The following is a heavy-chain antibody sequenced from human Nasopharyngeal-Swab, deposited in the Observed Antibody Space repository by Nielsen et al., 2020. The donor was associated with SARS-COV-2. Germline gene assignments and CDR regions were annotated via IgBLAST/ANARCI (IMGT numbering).Heavy chain of an antibody. CDR2: ISHNSGT. V-gene: IGHV4-59*11. Sequence: SESLSLTCPVSAVSITSQYWSWIRQPPGKVREWIGYISHNSGTSYNPSLKSRVTMFMDTSKNQFSLRLRSVTAADTAVYYCAKEGATGWFDPWGQGTLVTVSS. CDR1: AVSITSQY. CDR3: AKEGATGWFDP. J-gene: IGHJ5*02.